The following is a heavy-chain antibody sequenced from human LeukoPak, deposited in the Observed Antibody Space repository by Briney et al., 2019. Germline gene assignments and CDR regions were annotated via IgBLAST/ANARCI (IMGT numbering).Heavy chain of an antibody. CDR3: ARGTGYSSLGDAFDI. CDR2: INHSGST. D-gene: IGHD6-13*01. V-gene: IGHV4-34*01. CDR1: GGSFSGYY. Sequence: SKTLSLTCAVYGGSFSGYYWSWIRQPPGKGLEWIGEINHSGSTNYNPSLKSRVTISVDTSKDQFSLKLSSVTAADTAVYYCARGTGYSSLGDAFDIWGQGTMVTVSS. J-gene: IGHJ3*02.